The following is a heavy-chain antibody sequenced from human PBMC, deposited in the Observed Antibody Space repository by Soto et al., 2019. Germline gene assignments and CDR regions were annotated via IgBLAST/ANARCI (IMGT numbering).Heavy chain of an antibody. CDR1: SDSVKSYY. Sequence: SEARSLTSTVPSDSVKSYYKSWMRQPPGEGLECMGYVYYSGSTNYNPSLKSRVTISVDTSKNQISLRLKSVTAADTAVYYCARAETSGIHYFDYWGQGSLVTVSS. J-gene: IGHJ4*02. CDR2: VYYSGST. V-gene: IGHV4-59*02. CDR3: ARAETSGIHYFDY. D-gene: IGHD6-13*01.